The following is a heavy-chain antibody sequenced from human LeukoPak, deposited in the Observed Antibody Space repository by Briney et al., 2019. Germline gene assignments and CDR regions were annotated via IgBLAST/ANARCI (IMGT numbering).Heavy chain of an antibody. CDR2: ISWNSGSI. CDR1: GFTFDDYA. CDR3: AKLPGIAAAGTDY. V-gene: IGHV3-9*01. Sequence: GGSLRLSCAASGFTFDDYAMHWVRQAPGKGLEWVSGISWNSGSIGYADSVKGRFTISRDNAKNSLYLQMNGLRAEDTALYYCAKLPGIAAAGTDYWGQGTLVTVSS. D-gene: IGHD6-13*01. J-gene: IGHJ4*02.